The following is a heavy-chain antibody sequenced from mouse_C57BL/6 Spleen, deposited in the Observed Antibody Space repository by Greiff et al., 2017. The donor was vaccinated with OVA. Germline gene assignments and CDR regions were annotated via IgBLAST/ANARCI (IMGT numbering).Heavy chain of an antibody. V-gene: IGHV1-85*01. CDR3: AREGTGTDYAMDY. J-gene: IGHJ4*01. CDR1: GYTFTSYD. CDR2: IYPRDGSP. Sequence: QVQLKESGPELVKPGASVKLSCKASGYTFTSYDINWVKQRPGQGLEWIGWIYPRDGSPKYNEKFKGKATLTVDTSSSTAYMELHSLTSKDSAVYFCAREGTGTDYAMDYWGQGTSVTVSS. D-gene: IGHD4-1*01.